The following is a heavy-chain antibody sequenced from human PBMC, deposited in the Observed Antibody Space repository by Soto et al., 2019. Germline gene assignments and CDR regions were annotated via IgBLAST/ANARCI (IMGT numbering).Heavy chain of an antibody. CDR1: GYSFTSYW. CDR3: ASLVAAIDSYYYYGMDV. J-gene: IGHJ6*02. Sequence: PGESLKISCKGSGYSFTSYWISWVRQMPGKGLEWMGRIDPSDSYTNYSPSSQGHVTISADKSISTAYLQWSSLKASDTAMYYCASLVAAIDSYYYYGMDVWGQGTTVTVSS. CDR2: IDPSDSYT. V-gene: IGHV5-10-1*01. D-gene: IGHD5-12*01.